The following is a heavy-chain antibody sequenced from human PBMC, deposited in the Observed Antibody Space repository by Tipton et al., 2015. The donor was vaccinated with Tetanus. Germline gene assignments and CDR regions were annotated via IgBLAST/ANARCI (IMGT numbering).Heavy chain of an antibody. CDR3: AEGRRFCSSNSCHEYYFDS. CDR1: GGSISNSEYY. V-gene: IGHV4-39*02. D-gene: IGHD2-2*01. Sequence: TLSLTCSLSGGSISNSEYYWAWIRQPPGKGLEWIGSVFDSGTSYYNPSLKSRVTISVDASKNHFSLRLSSVTVAETAVYYCAEGRRFCSSNSCHEYYFDSWGRGTLVTVSS. J-gene: IGHJ4*02. CDR2: VFDSGTS.